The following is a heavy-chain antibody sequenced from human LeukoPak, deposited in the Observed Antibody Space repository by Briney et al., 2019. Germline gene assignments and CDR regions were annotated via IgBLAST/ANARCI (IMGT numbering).Heavy chain of an antibody. CDR1: GFTFSSYE. Sequence: QPGGSLRLSCAASGFTFSSYEINWVRQAPGKGLEWVSYISSTAISIYYADSVKGRFTISRDNAKNFLYLQMNSLRAEDTAVYYCARAAYCSSTTTCPYYYYMDVWGKGTPVTVSS. CDR3: ARAAYCSSTTTCPYYYYMDV. V-gene: IGHV3-48*03. J-gene: IGHJ6*03. D-gene: IGHD2/OR15-2a*01. CDR2: ISSTAISI.